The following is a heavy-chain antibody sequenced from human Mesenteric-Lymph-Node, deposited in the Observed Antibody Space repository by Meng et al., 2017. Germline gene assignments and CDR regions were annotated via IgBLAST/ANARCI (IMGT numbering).Heavy chain of an antibody. CDR3: ARGSITIFGVVITTYYFDY. V-gene: IGHV3-30*01. J-gene: IGHJ4*01. CDR1: GFTFSSYA. D-gene: IGHD3-3*01. Sequence: GESLKISCAASGFTFSSYAMHWVRQAPGKGLEWVAVISYDGSNKYYADSVKGRFTISRDNSKNTLYLQMNSLRAEDTAVYYCARGSITIFGVVITTYYFDYWGHGNQV. CDR2: ISYDGSNK.